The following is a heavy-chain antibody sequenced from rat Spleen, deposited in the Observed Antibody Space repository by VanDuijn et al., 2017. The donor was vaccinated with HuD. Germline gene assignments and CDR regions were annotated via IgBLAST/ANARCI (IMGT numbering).Heavy chain of an antibody. V-gene: IGHV2-47*01. CDR2: IWTGGGT. CDR3: ARDPYSRAFDY. Sequence: QVQLTESGPGLVQPSQTLSLTCTVSGLSLTSNSVSWIRQPPGKGLEWMGVIWTGGGTAYNSLLKSRLTISRDTSKSQIFLKMNSLQTEDTATYYCARDPYSRAFDYWGQGVMVTVSS. D-gene: IGHD1-2*01. J-gene: IGHJ2*01. CDR1: GLSLTSNS.